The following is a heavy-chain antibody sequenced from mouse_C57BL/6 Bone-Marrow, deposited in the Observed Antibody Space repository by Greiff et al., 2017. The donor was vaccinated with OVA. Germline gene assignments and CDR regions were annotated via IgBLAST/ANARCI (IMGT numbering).Heavy chain of an antibody. Sequence: EVHLVESGPGLVKPSQSLSLTCSVTGYSITSGYYWNWIRQFPGNKLEWMGYISYDGSNNYNPSLKNRISITRDTSKNQFFLKLNSVTTEDTATYYCARVEGDDGYYGWYFDVWGTGTTVTVSS. V-gene: IGHV3-6*01. CDR2: ISYDGSN. J-gene: IGHJ1*03. D-gene: IGHD2-3*01. CDR1: GYSITSGYY. CDR3: ARVEGDDGYYGWYFDV.